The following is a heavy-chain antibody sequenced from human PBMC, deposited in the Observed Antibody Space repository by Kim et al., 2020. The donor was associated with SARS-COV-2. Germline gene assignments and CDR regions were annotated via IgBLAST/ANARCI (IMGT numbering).Heavy chain of an antibody. D-gene: IGHD7-27*01. J-gene: IGHJ4*02. Sequence: DSVKGRFTIARDNAENSVYLQRNGLRVEDSAVYYCARDAGAQRGTGGFDYWGQGTLVTVSS. V-gene: IGHV3-11*01. CDR3: ARDAGAQRGTGGFDY.